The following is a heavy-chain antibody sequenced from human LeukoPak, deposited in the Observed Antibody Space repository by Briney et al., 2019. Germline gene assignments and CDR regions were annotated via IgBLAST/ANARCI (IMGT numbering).Heavy chain of an antibody. CDR3: ARSGIVVVPTARRDAFDI. CDR2: INPNSGGT. V-gene: IGHV1-2*02. D-gene: IGHD2-2*01. J-gene: IGHJ3*02. CDR1: GYTFTGYY. Sequence: ASVKVSCKASGYTFTGYYMHWVRQAPGQGLEWMGWINPNSGGTNYAQKFQGRVTMTRDTSISTAYIELSRLRSDDTAVYYCARSGIVVVPTARRDAFDIWGQGTMVTVSS.